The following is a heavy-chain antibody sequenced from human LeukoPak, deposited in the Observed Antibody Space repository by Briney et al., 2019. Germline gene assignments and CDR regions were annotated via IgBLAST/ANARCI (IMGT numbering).Heavy chain of an antibody. CDR1: GFTFSSYE. J-gene: IGHJ4*02. D-gene: IGHD3-22*01. CDR3: ARVRSGYYLNFDY. Sequence: GGSLRLSCAASGFTFSSYEMNWVRQAPGKGLEWVSYISSSGSTIYYADSVKGRFTISRDNAKNSLYLQMNSLRAEDTAVYYCARVRSGYYLNFDYWGQGTLVTVSS. CDR2: ISSSGSTI. V-gene: IGHV3-48*03.